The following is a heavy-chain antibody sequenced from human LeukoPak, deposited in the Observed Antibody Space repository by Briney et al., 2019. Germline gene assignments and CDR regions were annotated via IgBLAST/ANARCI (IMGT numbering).Heavy chain of an antibody. J-gene: IGHJ6*02. CDR3: AKVQYVYYGSGSYDMDV. V-gene: IGHV3-23*01. CDR1: GFTFRSYA. Sequence: GGSLRLSCGASGFTFRSYAMSWVRQAPGKGLEWVSAISGSGNSTYYADSMKGRFTISRDNSKNTLYLQMNSLSAEDTAVYYCAKVQYVYYGSGSYDMDVWGQGTPVTVSS. CDR2: ISGSGNST. D-gene: IGHD3-10*01.